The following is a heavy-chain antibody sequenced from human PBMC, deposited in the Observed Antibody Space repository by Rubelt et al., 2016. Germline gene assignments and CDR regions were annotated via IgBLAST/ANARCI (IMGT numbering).Heavy chain of an antibody. CDR2: IYYSGST. J-gene: IGHJ6*02. V-gene: IGHV4-59*12. Sequence: QVQLQESGPGLVKPSETLSLTCTVSGGSISSYYWSWIRQPPGKGLEWIGSIYYSGSTNYNPSLKSRVTCSVDTSKNQFSLKLSSVTAADTAVYYWARGEAVWSGYYRHYYYGMDVWGQGTTVTVSS. CDR1: GGSISSYY. D-gene: IGHD3-3*01. CDR3: ARGEAVWSGYYRHYYYGMDV.